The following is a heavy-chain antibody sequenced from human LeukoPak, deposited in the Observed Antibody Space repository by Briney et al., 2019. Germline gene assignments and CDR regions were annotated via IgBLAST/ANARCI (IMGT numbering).Heavy chain of an antibody. J-gene: IGHJ4*02. CDR1: GFTFSSYE. V-gene: IGHV3-48*03. CDR2: ISSSGSTI. D-gene: IGHD3-9*01. Sequence: GGSLRLSCAASGFTFSSYEMNWVRQAPGKGLEWVSYISSSGSTIYYADSVKGRFTISRENAKNSLYLQMNSLRAEDTAVYYCARASLFYDILTGYYHTVYFDYWGQGTLVTVSS. CDR3: ARASLFYDILTGYYHTVYFDY.